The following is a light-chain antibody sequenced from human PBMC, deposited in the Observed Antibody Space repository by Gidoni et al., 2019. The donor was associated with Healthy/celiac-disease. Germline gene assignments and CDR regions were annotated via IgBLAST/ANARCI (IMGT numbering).Light chain of an antibody. J-gene: IGKJ1*01. CDR3: QQYNSYSRT. CDR1: QSISSW. CDR2: KAS. Sequence: DIQMTQSPSTLSASVGDIVTITCRASQSISSWLAWYQQKPGKAPKLLIYKASSLESGVPSRCSGSGSGTEFTLTISSLQPDDFATYYCQQYNSYSRTFGQGTKVEIK. V-gene: IGKV1-5*03.